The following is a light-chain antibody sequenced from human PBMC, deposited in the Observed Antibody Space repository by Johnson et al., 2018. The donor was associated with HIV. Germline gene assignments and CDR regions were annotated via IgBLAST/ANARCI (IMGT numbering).Light chain of an antibody. V-gene: IGLV1-51*02. Sequence: QPVLTQPPSVSAAPGQRVTISCSGRGSNIGSHYVSWYQQLPGTAPKLLIYENNKRPSGIPDRFSASKSGTSATLGITGLQTGDEADYYCATWDSSLSGGVFGTGTKVTVL. CDR2: ENN. CDR1: GSNIGSHY. J-gene: IGLJ1*01. CDR3: ATWDSSLSGGV.